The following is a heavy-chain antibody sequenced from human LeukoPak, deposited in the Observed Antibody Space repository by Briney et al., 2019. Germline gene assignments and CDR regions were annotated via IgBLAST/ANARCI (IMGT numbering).Heavy chain of an antibody. V-gene: IGHV3-33*01. D-gene: IGHD3-16*02. J-gene: IGHJ4*02. CDR3: AREDVWGSYRPPDY. Sequence: PGRSLRLSCAASGFTFSSYGMHWVRQAPGKGLEWVAVIWYDGSNKYYADSVKGRFTISRDNSKNTLYLQMNSLRAEDTAVCYCAREDVWGSYRPPDYWGQGTLVTVSS. CDR1: GFTFSSYG. CDR2: IWYDGSNK.